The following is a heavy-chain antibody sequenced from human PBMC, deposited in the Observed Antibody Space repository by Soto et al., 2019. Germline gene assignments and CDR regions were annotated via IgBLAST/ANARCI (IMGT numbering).Heavy chain of an antibody. CDR2: ISFDGSNK. Sequence: GGSLRLSCAASGFTFSTYGMHWVRQAPVKGLEWLAVISFDGSNKYYADSVKGRFTISRDNSKNTLFLQMNSLRVEDTAVYYCAKGGYCDDSACYIWANYFDYWGQGTQVTVSS. D-gene: IGHD2-8*01. CDR1: GFTFSTYG. V-gene: IGHV3-30*18. CDR3: AKGGYCDDSACYIWANYFDY. J-gene: IGHJ4*02.